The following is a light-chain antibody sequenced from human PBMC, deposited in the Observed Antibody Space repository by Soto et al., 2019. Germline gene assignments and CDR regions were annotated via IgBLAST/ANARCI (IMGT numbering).Light chain of an antibody. V-gene: IGKV1-39*01. CDR3: QQAYGTPRT. CDR1: QSITFY. Sequence: DIQMTQSPSSLSASVGDSVTITCRASQSITFYLNWYQQKPGKAPNLLIYGASSLEEGVPSRFSGGGSGTEFTLTISSLQPEDFATYYCQQAYGTPRTFDQGTKVEIK. J-gene: IGKJ1*01. CDR2: GAS.